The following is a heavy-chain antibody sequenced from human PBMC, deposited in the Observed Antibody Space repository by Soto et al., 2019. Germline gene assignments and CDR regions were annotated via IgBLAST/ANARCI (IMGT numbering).Heavy chain of an antibody. V-gene: IGHV4-31*03. D-gene: IGHD5-18*01. CDR3: ARDRQDTGMADY. Sequence: QVQLQESGPGLVKPSQTLSLTCTVSGGSISSGGYYWSWIRQHPGKGLEWIGYIDYSGSTYYNPSLKSRVTISIGTSKNQFSLKLSSVTAADTAVYYCARDRQDTGMADYSGQGTLVTVSS. J-gene: IGHJ4*02. CDR2: IDYSGST. CDR1: GGSISSGGYY.